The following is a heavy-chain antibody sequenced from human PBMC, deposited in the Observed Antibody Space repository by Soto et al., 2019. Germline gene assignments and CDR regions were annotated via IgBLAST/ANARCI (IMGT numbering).Heavy chain of an antibody. CDR3: AAATSIALGFRY. D-gene: IGHD1-26*01. CDR2: NSALNGKT. V-gene: IGHV1-18*01. J-gene: IGHJ4*02. Sequence: QGYLVQSGAEVKRPGASVRVSCKTSGFTFNTHGFSWVRQAPGQGLEWMGWNSALNGKTFYAHNFQDRVIMTTDTSSSTAYMELRGLKSDDTAIYYCAAATSIALGFRYLGQGTLVTVSS. CDR1: GFTFNTHG.